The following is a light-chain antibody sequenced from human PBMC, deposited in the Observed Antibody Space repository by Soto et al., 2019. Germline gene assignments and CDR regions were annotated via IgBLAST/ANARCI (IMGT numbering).Light chain of an antibody. Sequence: QSALTQTASVSASPGQSITISCTGNSSDIGTYNLVSWYQQHPGEAPKLMIYEVFKRPSGVSDRFSASKSGNTASMKISGLQTEDEAVYYCFSYAGSNTFVFGGGTKLTVL. CDR2: EVF. J-gene: IGLJ2*01. CDR3: FSYAGSNTFV. V-gene: IGLV2-23*02. CDR1: SSDIGTYNL.